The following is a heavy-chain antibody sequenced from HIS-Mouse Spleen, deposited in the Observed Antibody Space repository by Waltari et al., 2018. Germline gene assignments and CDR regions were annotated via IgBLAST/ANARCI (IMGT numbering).Heavy chain of an antibody. Sequence: QLQLQESGPGLVKPSETLSLTCTVSAGSISSSSYYWGWIRQPPGKGLDWIGSIYYSGDTYTNPSLKGRDTISVNTSKNQFSLKLSSVTAADTAVYYCAREIPYSSSWYDWYFDLWGRGTLVTVSS. CDR1: AGSISSSSYY. CDR2: IYYSGDT. D-gene: IGHD6-13*01. CDR3: AREIPYSSSWYDWYFDL. V-gene: IGHV4-39*07. J-gene: IGHJ2*01.